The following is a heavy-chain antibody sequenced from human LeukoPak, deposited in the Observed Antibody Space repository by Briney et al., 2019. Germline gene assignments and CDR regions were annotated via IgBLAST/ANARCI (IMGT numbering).Heavy chain of an antibody. CDR3: ARADQQYYFDY. Sequence: GGSLRLSCAASGFTFSSYSTNWVRQAPGKGLEWVSSISSSSSYIYYADSVKGRFTISRDNAKNSLYLQTNSLRAEDTAVYYCARADQQYYFDYWGQGTLVTVSS. D-gene: IGHD4-11*01. V-gene: IGHV3-21*01. J-gene: IGHJ4*02. CDR1: GFTFSSYS. CDR2: ISSSSSYI.